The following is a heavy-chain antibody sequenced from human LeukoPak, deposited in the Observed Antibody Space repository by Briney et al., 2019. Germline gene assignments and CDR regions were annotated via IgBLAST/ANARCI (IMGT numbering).Heavy chain of an antibody. J-gene: IGHJ5*02. CDR2: ISAYNGNT. D-gene: IGHD3-3*01. CDR1: GYTFTSYG. CDR3: ARVRITIFGVVRNWFDP. Sequence: ASVKVSCKASGYTFTSYGISWLRQAPGQGLEWMGWISAYNGNTNYAQKLQGRVTMTTDTSTSTAYMELRSLRSDDTAVYYCARVRITIFGVVRNWFDPWGQGTLVTVSS. V-gene: IGHV1-18*01.